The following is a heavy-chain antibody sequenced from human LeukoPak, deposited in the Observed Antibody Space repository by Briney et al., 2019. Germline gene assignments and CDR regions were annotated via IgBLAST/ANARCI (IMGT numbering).Heavy chain of an antibody. V-gene: IGHV3-7*03. Sequence: GGSLRLSCAASGFTFGDTWMNWVRQVPGQGLEWVANIKQDGSEKFYVASVKGRYTISRDNGKSSLYLQMNSLRAEDTALYYCATSYDMGWLIGYWGQGALVTVSS. J-gene: IGHJ4*02. CDR1: GFTFGDTW. D-gene: IGHD3/OR15-3a*01. CDR3: ATSYDMGWLIGY. CDR2: IKQDGSEK.